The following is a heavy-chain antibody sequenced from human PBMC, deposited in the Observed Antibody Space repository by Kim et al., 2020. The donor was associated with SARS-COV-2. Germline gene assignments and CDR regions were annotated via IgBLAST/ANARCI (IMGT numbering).Heavy chain of an antibody. CDR3: ARNHYDILTGIDY. Sequence: YNPSLKSRVTISVDTSKNQFSLKLSSVTAADTAVYYCARNHYDILTGIDYWGQGTLVTVSS. D-gene: IGHD3-9*01. V-gene: IGHV4-31*02. J-gene: IGHJ4*02.